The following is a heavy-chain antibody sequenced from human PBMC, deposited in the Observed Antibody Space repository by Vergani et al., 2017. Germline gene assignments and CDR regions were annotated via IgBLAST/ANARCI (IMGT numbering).Heavy chain of an antibody. CDR1: GGSISSGGYY. CDR2: IYYSGST. Sequence: QVQLQESGPGLVKPSQTLSLTCTVSGGSISSGGYYWSWIRQHPGKGLEWIGYIYYSGSTHYNPSLKSRVTISVDTSKNQFSLKLSSVTAADTAVYYCAGTVAVLAAAPNPPAFDIWGQGTMVTVSS. D-gene: IGHD2-15*01. V-gene: IGHV4-31*03. J-gene: IGHJ3*02. CDR3: AGTVAVLAAAPNPPAFDI.